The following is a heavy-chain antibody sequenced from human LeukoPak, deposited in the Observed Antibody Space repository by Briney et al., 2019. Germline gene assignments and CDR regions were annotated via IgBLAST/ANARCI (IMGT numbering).Heavy chain of an antibody. CDR1: GGSFSGYY. D-gene: IGHD3-3*01. Sequence: SETLSLTCAVYGGSFSGYYWSWIRQPPGKGLEWIGEINHSGSTNYNPSLKSRVTISVDTSKNQFSLKLSSVTAADTAVYYCARGRVNFWSDYYYGKDVWGQGTTVTVSS. J-gene: IGHJ6*02. CDR3: ARGRVNFWSDYYYGKDV. V-gene: IGHV4-34*01. CDR2: INHSGST.